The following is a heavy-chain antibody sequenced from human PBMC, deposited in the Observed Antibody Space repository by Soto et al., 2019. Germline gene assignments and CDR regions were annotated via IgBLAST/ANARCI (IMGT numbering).Heavy chain of an antibody. D-gene: IGHD3-10*01. CDR1: GGSFSGYY. J-gene: IGHJ4*02. Sequence: TSETLSLTCAVYGGSFSGYYWSWIRQPPGKGLERIGEINHSGSTNYNPSLKSRVTISVDTSKNQFSLKLSSVTAADTAVYYCARGARYYYGSGSYGIDYWGQGTLVTVSS. CDR2: INHSGST. CDR3: ARGARYYYGSGSYGIDY. V-gene: IGHV4-34*01.